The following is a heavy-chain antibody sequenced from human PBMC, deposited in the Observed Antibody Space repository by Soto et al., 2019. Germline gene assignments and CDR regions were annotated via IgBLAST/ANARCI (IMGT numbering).Heavy chain of an antibody. CDR3: AREREKDFWSGYYSRRSYYYYYYMDV. Sequence: GASVKVSCKASGYTSTSYDINWVRQATGQGLEWMGWMNPNSGNTGYAQKFQGRVTMTRNTSISTAYMELSSLRSEDTAVYYCAREREKDFWSGYYSRRSYYYYYYMDVWGKGTTVTVSS. CDR2: MNPNSGNT. J-gene: IGHJ6*03. V-gene: IGHV1-8*01. CDR1: GYTSTSYD. D-gene: IGHD3-3*01.